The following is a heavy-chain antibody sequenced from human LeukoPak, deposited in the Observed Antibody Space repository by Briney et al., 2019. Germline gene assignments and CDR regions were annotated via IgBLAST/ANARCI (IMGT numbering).Heavy chain of an antibody. CDR2: IKQDGSEK. Sequence: GGSLRLSCAASGFTFSSYAMHWVRQAPGKGLEWVANIKQDGSEKYYVDSVKGRFTISRDNAKNSLYLQMNSLRAEDTAVYYCARGDYGSGSNDYWGQGTLVTVSS. CDR1: GFTFSSYA. CDR3: ARGDYGSGSNDY. J-gene: IGHJ4*02. V-gene: IGHV3-7*01. D-gene: IGHD3-10*01.